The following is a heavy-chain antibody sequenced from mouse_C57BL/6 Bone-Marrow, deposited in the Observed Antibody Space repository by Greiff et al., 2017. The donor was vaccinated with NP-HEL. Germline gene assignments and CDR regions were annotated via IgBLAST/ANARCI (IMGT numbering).Heavy chain of an antibody. CDR1: GYSITSGYY. V-gene: IGHV3-6*01. CDR2: ISYDGSN. D-gene: IGHD4-1*01. CDR3: AREALTGTVFDY. Sequence: EVKLVESGPGLVKPSQSLSLSCSVTGYSITSGYYWNWIRQPPGNKPEWMGYISYDGSNNYNPSLKNRISITRDTSKNQFFLKLNSVTTEDTATYYCAREALTGTVFDYWGQGTTLTVSS. J-gene: IGHJ2*01.